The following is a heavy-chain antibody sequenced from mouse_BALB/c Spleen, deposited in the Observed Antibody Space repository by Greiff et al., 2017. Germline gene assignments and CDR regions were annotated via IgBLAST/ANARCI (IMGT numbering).Heavy chain of an antibody. J-gene: IGHJ2*01. CDR2: ISSGSSTI. CDR1: GFTFSSFG. Sequence: EVQGVESGGGLVQPGGSRKLSCAASGFTFSSFGMHWVRQAPEKGLEWVAYISSGSSTIYYADTVKGRFTISRDNPKNTLFLQMTSLRSEDTAMYYCARSTKYYFDYWGQGTTLTVSS. V-gene: IGHV5-17*02. CDR3: ARSTKYYFDY.